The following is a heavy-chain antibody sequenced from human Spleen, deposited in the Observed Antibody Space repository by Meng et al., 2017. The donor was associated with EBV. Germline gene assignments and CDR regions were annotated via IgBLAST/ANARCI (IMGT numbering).Heavy chain of an antibody. CDR2: LIPKSDAP. Sequence: QGELVESGAEVKKPGSSVKVSCKTSGGTFRSDAVSWVRQAPGQGLEWLGGLIPKSDAPYYAQKFQDRVTITADESTSTHYMDLRGLKSEDTVVYYCASESGRGFTPDYWGQGTLVTVSS. D-gene: IGHD3-10*01. V-gene: IGHV1-69*01. CDR1: GGTFRSDA. J-gene: IGHJ4*02. CDR3: ASESGRGFTPDY.